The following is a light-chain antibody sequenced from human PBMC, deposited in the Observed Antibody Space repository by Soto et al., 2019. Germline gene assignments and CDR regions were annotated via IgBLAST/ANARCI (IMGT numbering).Light chain of an antibody. V-gene: IGKV3-20*01. Sequence: EIVLMQSPGTLSLSPGERATLSCRASQSISSNYLAWYQQKPGQAPRLLIYGATFRASGIPDRFSGSGSGTDFTLTISRLEPEDVAVYYCQQYGLSPPEFTFGPGTKVDIK. CDR2: GAT. J-gene: IGKJ3*01. CDR1: QSISSNY. CDR3: QQYGLSPPEFT.